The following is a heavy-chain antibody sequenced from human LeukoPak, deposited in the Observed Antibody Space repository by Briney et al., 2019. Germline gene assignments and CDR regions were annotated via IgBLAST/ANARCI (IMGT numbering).Heavy chain of an antibody. V-gene: IGHV1-69*06. J-gene: IGHJ4*02. CDR1: GYTSTSYD. Sequence: SVKVSCKASGYTSTSYDINWVRQATGQGLEWMGGIIPIFGTANYAQKFQGRVTITADKSTSTAYMELSSLRSEDTAVYYCARGNDGEFDYWGQGTLVTVSS. D-gene: IGHD3-10*01. CDR3: ARGNDGEFDY. CDR2: IIPIFGTA.